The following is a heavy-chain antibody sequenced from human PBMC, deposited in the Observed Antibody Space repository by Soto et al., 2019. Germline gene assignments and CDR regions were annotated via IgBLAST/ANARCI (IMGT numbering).Heavy chain of an antibody. Sequence: GGSLRLSCAASGFTFSSYGMHWVRQAPGKGLEWVAVISYDGSNKYDADSVKGRFTISRDNSKNTLYLQMNRLRAEDTAVYYCAKDPNLYSSGWYYFDYWGQGTLVTVSS. D-gene: IGHD6-19*01. CDR3: AKDPNLYSSGWYYFDY. J-gene: IGHJ4*02. CDR1: GFTFSSYG. CDR2: ISYDGSNK. V-gene: IGHV3-30*18.